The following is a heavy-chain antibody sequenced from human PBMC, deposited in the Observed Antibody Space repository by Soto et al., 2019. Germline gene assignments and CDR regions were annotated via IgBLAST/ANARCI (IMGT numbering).Heavy chain of an antibody. CDR1: GGTFSSYA. Sequence: GASVKVSCEASGGTFSSYAISWVRQAPGQGLEWMGGIIPIFGTANYAQKFQGRVTITADESTSTAYMELSSLRSEDTAVYYCARGNYYYDSSGPLDYWGQGTLVTVSS. J-gene: IGHJ4*02. CDR2: IIPIFGTA. D-gene: IGHD3-22*01. V-gene: IGHV1-69*13. CDR3: ARGNYYYDSSGPLDY.